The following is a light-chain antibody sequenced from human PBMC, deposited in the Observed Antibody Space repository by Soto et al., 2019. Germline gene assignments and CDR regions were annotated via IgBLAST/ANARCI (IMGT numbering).Light chain of an antibody. CDR3: YSAADNFVV. Sequence: SYELTQPSSVSVSPGQTARITCSGDLLAETYGRWFQQRPGQAPVLLIYKNSERPSGIPERFAGSRSGTTVTLTITGAQVEDEADYYCYSAADNFVVFGGGTKLTVL. CDR1: LLAETY. CDR2: KNS. V-gene: IGLV3-27*01. J-gene: IGLJ2*01.